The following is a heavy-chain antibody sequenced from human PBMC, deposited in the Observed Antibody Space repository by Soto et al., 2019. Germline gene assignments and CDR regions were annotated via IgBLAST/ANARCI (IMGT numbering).Heavy chain of an antibody. V-gene: IGHV3-7*01. Sequence: EVQLVESGGDLVQPGGSLRLSCAASGINFNDYWMSWVRQAPGKGLEWVANIKEDGSSKYYVDSVKGRCTISRDNAKNSLYLQMNTLRAEDTALYYCSSETWYVFDHWGQGTPVTVSS. CDR3: SSETWYVFDH. CDR1: GINFNDYW. J-gene: IGHJ4*02. D-gene: IGHD6-13*01. CDR2: IKEDGSSK.